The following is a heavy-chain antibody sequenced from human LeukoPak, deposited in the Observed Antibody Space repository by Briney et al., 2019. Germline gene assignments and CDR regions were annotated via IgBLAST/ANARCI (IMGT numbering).Heavy chain of an antibody. D-gene: IGHD5-24*01. CDR2: INPNSGGT. CDR3: ARSRDGYNYGGLDY. Sequence: ASVKVSCKASGYXFTGYYMHWVRQAPGQGLEWMGWINPNSGGTNYAQKFQGRVTMTRDTSISTAYMELSRLRSDDTAVYYCARSRDGYNYGGLDYWGQGTLVTVSS. J-gene: IGHJ4*02. V-gene: IGHV1-2*02. CDR1: GYXFTGYY.